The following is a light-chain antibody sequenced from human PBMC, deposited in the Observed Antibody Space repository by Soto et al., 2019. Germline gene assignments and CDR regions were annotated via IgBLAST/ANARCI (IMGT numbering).Light chain of an antibody. CDR2: AAS. Sequence: EIQMTQSPSSLSVSVGDRVTITCQASRDIRDFLNWYQQKPGKAPKLLLYAASSLQSGVPSRFSGSGSGTDFTLTINNLQPEDFATYYCQQANSFPRTFGPGTKVDIK. CDR1: RDIRDF. CDR3: QQANSFPRT. J-gene: IGKJ3*01. V-gene: IGKV1-12*01.